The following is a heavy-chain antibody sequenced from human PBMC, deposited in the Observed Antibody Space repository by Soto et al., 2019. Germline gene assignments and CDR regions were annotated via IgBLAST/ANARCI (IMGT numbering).Heavy chain of an antibody. CDR2: IYYSGST. CDR3: ARLFPHSGSYLDY. V-gene: IGHV4-39*01. CDR1: GGSISSSSYY. D-gene: IGHD1-26*01. J-gene: IGHJ4*02. Sequence: PSETLSLPCTVSGGSISSSSYYWGWIRQPPGKGLEWIGSIYYSGSTYYNPSLKSRVTISVDTSKNQFSLKLSSVTAADTAVYYCARLFPHSGSYLDYWCQGTLGTVSS.